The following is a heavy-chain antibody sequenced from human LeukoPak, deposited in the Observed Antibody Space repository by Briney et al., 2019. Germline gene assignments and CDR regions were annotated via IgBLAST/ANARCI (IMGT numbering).Heavy chain of an antibody. CDR3: ARASVWFGELPFDY. CDR2: INHSGST. CDR1: GGSFSGYY. Sequence: PSETLSLTCAVYGGSFSGYYWSWIRQPPGKGLEWIGEINHSGSTNYNPSLKSRVTISVDTSKNQFSLKLSSVTAADTAVYYCARASVWFGELPFDYWGQGTLVTASS. D-gene: IGHD3-10*01. V-gene: IGHV4-34*01. J-gene: IGHJ4*02.